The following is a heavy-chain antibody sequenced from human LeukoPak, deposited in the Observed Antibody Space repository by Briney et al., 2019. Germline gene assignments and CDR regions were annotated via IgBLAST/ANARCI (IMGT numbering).Heavy chain of an antibody. Sequence: SETLSLTCTVSGGSISSYYWSWIRQPPGKGLEWIGYIYYSGSTNYNPSLKSRVTISVDTSKNQFSLKLSSVTAADTAVYYCARVRYYDSSGYYYRYGMDVWGQGTTVTVSS. D-gene: IGHD3-22*01. CDR3: ARVRYYDSSGYYYRYGMDV. CDR1: GGSISSYY. CDR2: IYYSGST. J-gene: IGHJ6*02. V-gene: IGHV4-59*01.